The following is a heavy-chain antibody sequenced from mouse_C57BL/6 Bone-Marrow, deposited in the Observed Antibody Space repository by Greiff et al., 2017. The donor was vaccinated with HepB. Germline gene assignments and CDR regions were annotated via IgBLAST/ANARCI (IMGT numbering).Heavy chain of an antibody. CDR3: TALDGYYPFDY. J-gene: IGHJ2*01. CDR1: GFTFSNYW. Sequence: EVKLMESGGGLVQPGGSMKLSCVASGFTFSNYWMNWVRQSPEKGLEWVAQIRLKSDNYATHYAESVKGRFTISRDDSKSSVYLQMNNLRAEDTGIYYCTALDGYYPFDYWGQGTTLTVSS. D-gene: IGHD2-3*01. CDR2: IRLKSDNYAT. V-gene: IGHV6-3*01.